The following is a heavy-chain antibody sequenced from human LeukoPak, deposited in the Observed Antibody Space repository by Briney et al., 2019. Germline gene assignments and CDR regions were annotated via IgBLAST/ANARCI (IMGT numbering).Heavy chain of an antibody. D-gene: IGHD5-18*01. J-gene: IGHJ6*03. CDR1: GFPFSNYG. Sequence: PGGSLRLSCEASGFPFSNYGLRWARQAPGEGVKWVAGFRGCGDRTSYADSVRGRFTISRDNPKNTLYLQMNSQRAEDASVFYCAKDIQLWFYMDVWGKGTTVTVSS. V-gene: IGHV3-23*01. CDR3: AKDIQLWFYMDV. CDR2: FRGCGDRT.